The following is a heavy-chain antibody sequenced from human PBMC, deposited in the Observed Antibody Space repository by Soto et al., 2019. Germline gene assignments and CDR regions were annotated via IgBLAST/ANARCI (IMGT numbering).Heavy chain of an antibody. CDR1: GDRVSSNSAA. J-gene: IGHJ6*02. V-gene: IGHV6-1*01. D-gene: IGHD6-19*01. Sequence: PSLAVSRPCASSGDRVSSNSAACNCIRQSPSRGLEWLGRTYYRSKWYNDYAVSVKSRITINPDTSKNQFSLQLNSVTPEDTAVYYCERDRSSGTNGMDVWAQGTTVTVSS. CDR2: TYYRSKWYN. CDR3: ERDRSSGTNGMDV.